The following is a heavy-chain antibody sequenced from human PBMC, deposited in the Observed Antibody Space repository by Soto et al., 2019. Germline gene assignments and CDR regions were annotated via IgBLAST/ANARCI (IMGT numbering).Heavy chain of an antibody. Sequence: EVQLVESGGGLVQPGGSLRLSCAASGFTFSSYDMHWVRQATGKGLEWVSAIGTAGDTYYPGSVKGRFTISRENAKNSLYLQMNSLGAGDTAVYYCARGRRYGDYVFNYYYGMDVWGQGTTVTVSS. J-gene: IGHJ6*02. D-gene: IGHD4-17*01. CDR3: ARGRRYGDYVFNYYYGMDV. CDR2: IGTAGDT. V-gene: IGHV3-13*01. CDR1: GFTFSSYD.